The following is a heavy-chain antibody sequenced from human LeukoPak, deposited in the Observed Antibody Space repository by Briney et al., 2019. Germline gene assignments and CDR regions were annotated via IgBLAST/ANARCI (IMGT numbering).Heavy chain of an antibody. CDR1: GGSISSYY. CDR3: AREVFGVTRAFNT. CDR2: IYYTGST. J-gene: IGHJ5*02. V-gene: IGHV4-59*01. D-gene: IGHD3-3*01. Sequence: TSETLSLTCTVSGGSISSYYWSWIRQPPGKGREWSGYIYYTGSTNYNPSLKSRVTISVDTYKTQFSLKLRSVTAAATALYYCAREVFGVTRAFNTWGQGTLVTVSS.